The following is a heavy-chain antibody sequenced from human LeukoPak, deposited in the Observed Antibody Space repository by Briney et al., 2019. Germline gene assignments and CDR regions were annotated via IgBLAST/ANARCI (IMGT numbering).Heavy chain of an antibody. Sequence: ASVKVSCKASGYTFTDYFLHWVRQAPGQGLEWMGWIGPNNGATNYAQKFQGKVTMTRDTSINTAYMDVSSLRSDDTAVYYCARDIRPRVESFDYWGQGTLVTVSS. V-gene: IGHV1-2*02. CDR3: ARDIRPRVESFDY. D-gene: IGHD3-3*01. J-gene: IGHJ4*02. CDR2: IGPNNGAT. CDR1: GYTFTDYF.